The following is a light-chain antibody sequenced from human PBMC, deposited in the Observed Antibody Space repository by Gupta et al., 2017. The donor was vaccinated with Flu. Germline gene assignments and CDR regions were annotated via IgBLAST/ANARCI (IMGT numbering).Light chain of an antibody. CDR2: TAS. Sequence: DIQMTQSPSSLSASVGDRVTITCRASQSISTNLNWYQQKPGKAPNLLIYTASTLQSGVPSRFDDCGSGTEFTLTINSLQPEDVATYYCQQCDSSEITFGGGTKVEI. CDR1: QSISTN. CDR3: QQCDSSEIT. J-gene: IGKJ4*01. V-gene: IGKV1-39*01.